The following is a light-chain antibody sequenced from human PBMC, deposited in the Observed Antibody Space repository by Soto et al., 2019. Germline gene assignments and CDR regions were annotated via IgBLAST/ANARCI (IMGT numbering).Light chain of an antibody. V-gene: IGKV1-39*01. CDR1: QGISTY. Sequence: DIQMTQSPSSLSASVGDRVTITCRASQGISTYLNWYQQKPGKAPKLLIYSTSTLESGVPSRFSGSGGGTDFTLTISSLQPEDFATYYCQQGYNIVLSFGGGTKLEVK. CDR3: QQGYNIVLS. J-gene: IGKJ4*01. CDR2: STS.